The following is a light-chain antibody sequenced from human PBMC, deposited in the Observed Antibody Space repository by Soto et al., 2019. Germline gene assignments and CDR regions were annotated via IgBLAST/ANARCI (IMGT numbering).Light chain of an antibody. CDR2: LNSDGSH. CDR3: QTWGTGIQPWV. Sequence: QPVLTQSPSASASLGASVKLTCTLSSGHSSYAIAWHQQQPEKGPRYLMKLNSDGSHSKGDGIPDRFSGSSSGAERYLTISSLQSEDEADYYCQTWGTGIQPWVFGGGTKLTVL. CDR1: SGHSSYA. J-gene: IGLJ3*02. V-gene: IGLV4-69*01.